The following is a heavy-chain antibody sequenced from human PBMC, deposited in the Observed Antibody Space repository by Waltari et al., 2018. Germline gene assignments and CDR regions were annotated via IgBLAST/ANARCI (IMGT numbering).Heavy chain of an antibody. CDR2: SYYSGST. J-gene: IGHJ3*02. V-gene: IGHV4-39*01. CDR3: ARLVDYGDYGGVGAFDI. CDR1: GGSISSSSYY. D-gene: IGHD4-17*01. Sequence: QLQLQESGPGLVKPSETLSLTCTVSGGSISSSSYYWGWIRQPPGKGLEWIGSSYYSGSTYDNPSRKSRVTISVDTSKNQFSLKLSSVTAADTAVYYCARLVDYGDYGGVGAFDIWGQGTMVTVSS.